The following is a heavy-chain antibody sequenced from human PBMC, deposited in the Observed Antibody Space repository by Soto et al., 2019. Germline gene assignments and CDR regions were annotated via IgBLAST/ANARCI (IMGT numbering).Heavy chain of an antibody. Sequence: EVHLVESGGGLVQPGRSLRLSCAASGFTFDDYAMHWVRQAPGKGLEWVSGISWNSGTLGYADSVKGRFTISRDNAKKSLYLQMNSLRAEDTALYYCVKALGEYSGNSLIYWGQGTLVTVSS. CDR3: VKALGEYSGNSLIY. CDR2: ISWNSGTL. J-gene: IGHJ4*02. V-gene: IGHV3-9*01. D-gene: IGHD1-26*01. CDR1: GFTFDDYA.